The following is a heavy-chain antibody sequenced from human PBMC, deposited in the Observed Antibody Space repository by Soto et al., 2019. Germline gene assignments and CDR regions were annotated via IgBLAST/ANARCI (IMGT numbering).Heavy chain of an antibody. Sequence: DVQLVESGGGLVQPGRSLRLSCAASGFTFDDYAMHWVRQAPGKGLEWVSGISWNSGSIGYADSVKGRFTISRDNAKNSLYLQMNSLRAEDTALYYCAKGLTTVIPDAFDIWGQGTMVTVSS. V-gene: IGHV3-9*01. J-gene: IGHJ3*02. CDR3: AKGLTTVIPDAFDI. CDR2: ISWNSGSI. D-gene: IGHD4-17*01. CDR1: GFTFDDYA.